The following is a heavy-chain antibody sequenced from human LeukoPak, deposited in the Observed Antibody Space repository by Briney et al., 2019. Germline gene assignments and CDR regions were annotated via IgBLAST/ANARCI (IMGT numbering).Heavy chain of an antibody. V-gene: IGHV3-20*04. CDR3: ARAVPMVRGVISYYYYYMDV. CDR1: GFTFDDYG. CDR2: INWNGGST. D-gene: IGHD3-10*01. J-gene: IGHJ6*03. Sequence: PGXXLRLSCAASGFTFDDYGMSWVRHAPGKGLEWVSGINWNGGSTVYADSVKGRFTICREKAKNSLYLQMNSLRAEDTALYYCARAVPMVRGVISYYYYYMDVWGKGTTVTVSS.